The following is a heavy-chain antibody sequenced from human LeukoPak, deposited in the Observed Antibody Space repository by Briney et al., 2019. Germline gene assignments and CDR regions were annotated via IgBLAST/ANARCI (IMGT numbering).Heavy chain of an antibody. D-gene: IGHD4-23*01. V-gene: IGHV3-21*01. CDR2: ISSSSSYI. Sequence: PGGSLRLSCAASGFTFSNYAMRWVRQAPGKGLEWVSSISSSSSYIYYADSVKGRFTISRDNAKNSLYLQMNSLRAEDTAVYYCAREATVGSYNWFDPWGQGTLVTVSS. J-gene: IGHJ5*02. CDR3: AREATVGSYNWFDP. CDR1: GFTFSNYA.